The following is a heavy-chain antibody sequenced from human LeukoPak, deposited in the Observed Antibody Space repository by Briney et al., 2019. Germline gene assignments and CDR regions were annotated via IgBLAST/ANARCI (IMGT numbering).Heavy chain of an antibody. V-gene: IGHV3-48*03. CDR1: GFTFSSYE. Sequence: GGSLRLSCAASGFTFSSYEMNWVRQAPGKGLEWVSYISSSGSTIYYADSVKGRFTISRDNAKNSLYLQMNSLRAGDTAVYYCARLGYCSSTSCYAYYGMDVWGKGTTVTVSS. CDR3: ARLGYCSSTSCYAYYGMDV. CDR2: ISSSGSTI. J-gene: IGHJ6*04. D-gene: IGHD2-2*01.